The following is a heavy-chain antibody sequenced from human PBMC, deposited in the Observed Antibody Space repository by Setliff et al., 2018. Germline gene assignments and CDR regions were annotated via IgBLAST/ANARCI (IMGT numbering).Heavy chain of an antibody. J-gene: IGHJ4*02. CDR1: GFTFNDYA. CDR2: ISGSGSST. CDR3: AKVLAIFGVVTDIGFYFDY. D-gene: IGHD3-3*01. V-gene: IGHV3-23*01. Sequence: LRLSCAASGFTFNDYAMTWVRQAPGKGLGWVSTISGSGSSTYYADSVKGRFTISRDNSRNTLYLQMNSLRAEDTAIYYCAKVLAIFGVVTDIGFYFDYWGQGSLVTVSS.